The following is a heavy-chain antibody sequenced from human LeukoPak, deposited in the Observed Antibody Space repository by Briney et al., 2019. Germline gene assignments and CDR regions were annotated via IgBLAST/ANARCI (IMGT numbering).Heavy chain of an antibody. J-gene: IGHJ4*02. D-gene: IGHD1-1*01. CDR3: ARKQATVPGDY. Sequence: GSLRLSCAGSGFTFSDYYMNWIRQAPGKGLEWVSYISNDGTTKYYADSVKGRITISRDNAKNSLYLQMNSLRAEDTAVYYCARKQATVPGDYWGQGTLVTVSS. CDR2: ISNDGTTK. V-gene: IGHV3-11*01. CDR1: GFTFSDYY.